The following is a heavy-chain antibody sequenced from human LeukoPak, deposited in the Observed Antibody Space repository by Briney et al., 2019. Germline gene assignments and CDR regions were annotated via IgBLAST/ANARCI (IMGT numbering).Heavy chain of an antibody. Sequence: GGSLRLSCAASGFTFSNYWMSWVRQAPGKGLEWVANIKKDGSEKHYVDSVKGRFTISRDNAKNSLYLQMNSLRAEDTAVYYCAELGITMIGGVWGKGTTVTISS. J-gene: IGHJ6*04. D-gene: IGHD3-10*02. CDR1: GFTFSNYW. V-gene: IGHV3-7*01. CDR3: AELGITMIGGV. CDR2: IKKDGSEK.